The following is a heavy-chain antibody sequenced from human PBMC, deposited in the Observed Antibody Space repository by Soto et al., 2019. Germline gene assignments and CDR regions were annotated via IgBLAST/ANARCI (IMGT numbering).Heavy chain of an antibody. CDR3: ARPTKGGAFDL. Sequence: QVHLQESGPGLVKPSETLSLTCIVSGGSISGYYWRWIRQPPGKGLEWIGYIYYSGGANYNPSLKSRVSISVDTSNNQFSLRLTSVTAADTAVYYCARPTKGGAFDLWGQGTMVTVSS. J-gene: IGHJ3*01. V-gene: IGHV4-59*08. CDR1: GGSISGYY. CDR2: IYYSGGA.